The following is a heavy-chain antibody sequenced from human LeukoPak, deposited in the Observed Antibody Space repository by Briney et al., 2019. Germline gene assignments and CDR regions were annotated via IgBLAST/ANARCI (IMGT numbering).Heavy chain of an antibody. CDR3: ARPYCTNGVCHYYFDY. J-gene: IGHJ4*02. CDR2: ISYDGSNK. Sequence: GGSLRLSCAASGFTFSSYAMHWVRQAPGKGLEWVAVISYDGSNKYYADSVKGRFTISRDNSKNTLYLQMNSLRAEDTAVYYCARPYCTNGVCHYYFDYWGQGTLVTVSS. D-gene: IGHD2-8*01. V-gene: IGHV3-30-3*01. CDR1: GFTFSSYA.